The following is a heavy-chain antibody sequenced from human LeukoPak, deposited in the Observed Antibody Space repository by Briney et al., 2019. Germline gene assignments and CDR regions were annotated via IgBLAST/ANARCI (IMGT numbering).Heavy chain of an antibody. V-gene: IGHV1-3*01. CDR2: INAANGNT. D-gene: IGHD3-10*01. CDR1: GFTFTTYT. CDR3: AGGAPFRGGVGATFDP. Sequence: ASVTVSCTTSGFTFTTYTMHWVRPAPGQRLEWMGWINAANGNTQYSQKFQGRVTITRDTSASTAYMELSSLRSEDTAVYYCAGGAPFRGGVGATFDPWGQGTLVTVPS. J-gene: IGHJ5*02.